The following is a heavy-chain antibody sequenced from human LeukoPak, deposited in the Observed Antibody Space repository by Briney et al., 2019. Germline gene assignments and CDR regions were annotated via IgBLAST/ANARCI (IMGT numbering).Heavy chain of an antibody. V-gene: IGHV3-74*01. CDR1: GFTFSSYW. CDR2: INSDGSST. CDR3: AMVRGYYYHGLDV. Sequence: PGGSLRLSCAASGFTFSSYWMHWVRQAPGKGLVWVSRINSDGSSTSYADSVKGRSTISRDNAMNTLYLQMNSLRAEDTAVYYCAMVRGYYYHGLDVWGQGTTVTVSS. D-gene: IGHD3-10*01. J-gene: IGHJ6*02.